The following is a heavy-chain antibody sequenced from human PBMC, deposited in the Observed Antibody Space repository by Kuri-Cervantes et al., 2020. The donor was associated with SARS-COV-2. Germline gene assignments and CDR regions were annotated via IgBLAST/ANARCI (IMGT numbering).Heavy chain of an antibody. J-gene: IGHJ5*02. V-gene: IGHV3-7*01. D-gene: IGHD3-3*01. CDR2: IKEDGSQR. Sequence: GESLKISCAASGFTFSGYWMTWVRQAPGKGLEWVANIKEDGSQRYYVDSVKGRFIISRDNAKNSLYLQMNSLRAEDTAVYYCARVMKDYDFWSGYSEYQNWFDPWGQGTLVTDSS. CDR1: GFTFSGYW. CDR3: ARVMKDYDFWSGYSEYQNWFDP.